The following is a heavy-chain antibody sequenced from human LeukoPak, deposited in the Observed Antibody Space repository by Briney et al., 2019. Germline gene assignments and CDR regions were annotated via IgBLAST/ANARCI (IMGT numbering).Heavy chain of an antibody. CDR1: GYAFTNYY. V-gene: IGHV1-2*02. J-gene: IGHJ4*02. CDR2: INPNSGVT. D-gene: IGHD5-24*01. CDR3: ARDSYNDYYFDF. Sequence: ASVKVSCKASGYAFTNYYMHWARQAPGQGLEWMGLINPNSGVTNYAQKFQGRVTMTRDTSIAAVYMELNSLRSDGTAIYYCARDSYNDYYFDFWGQGTLVTVSS.